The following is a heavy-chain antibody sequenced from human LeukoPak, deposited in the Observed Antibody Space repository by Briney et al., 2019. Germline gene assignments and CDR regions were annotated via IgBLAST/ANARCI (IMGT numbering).Heavy chain of an antibody. CDR3: AKDWSYSSIPLGFDC. V-gene: IGHV3-23*01. Sequence: PGGSLRLSCAASGFTFSSYSMSWVRQAPGKGLEWVSGISGSGGSTYYADSLKGPNTISRDNSKNTLYLQMNSLRAEDTAVYYCAKDWSYSSIPLGFDCWGQRRLVSVSS. CDR1: GFTFSSYS. J-gene: IGHJ4*01. D-gene: IGHD6-13*01. CDR2: ISGSGGST.